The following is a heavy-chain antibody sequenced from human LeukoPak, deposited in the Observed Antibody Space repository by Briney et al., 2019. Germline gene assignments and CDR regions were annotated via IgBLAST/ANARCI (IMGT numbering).Heavy chain of an antibody. CDR3: TSRDPTLGESIDY. V-gene: IGHV3-73*01. CDR2: IRSKANSYAT. D-gene: IGHD3-10*01. J-gene: IGHJ4*02. Sequence: GGSLRLSCAASGFTFSGSAMHWVRQASGKGLEWVGGIRSKANSYATAYAASVKGGFTISRDDSKNTAYLQMNSLKPEDTAVYYCTSRDPTLGESIDYWGQGTLVAVSS. CDR1: GFTFSGSA.